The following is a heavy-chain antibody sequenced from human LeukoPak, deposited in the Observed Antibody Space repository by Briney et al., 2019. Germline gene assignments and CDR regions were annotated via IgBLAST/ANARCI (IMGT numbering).Heavy chain of an antibody. D-gene: IGHD1-26*01. CDR1: GFTFSSYA. J-gene: IGHJ5*02. V-gene: IGHV3-23*01. CDR3: ARDGSYYDGGWFDP. CDR2: ISGSGGST. Sequence: PGGSLRLSCVASGFTFSSYAMSWVRQAPGRGLEWVSAISGSGGSTYYADSVKGRFTISRDNSKNTLYLQMNSLRAEDTAVYYCARDGSYYDGGWFDPWGQGTLVTVSS.